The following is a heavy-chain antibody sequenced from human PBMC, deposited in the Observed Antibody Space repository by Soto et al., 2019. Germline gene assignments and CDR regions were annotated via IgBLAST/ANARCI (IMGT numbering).Heavy chain of an antibody. D-gene: IGHD1-26*01. J-gene: IGHJ5*02. CDR3: AKDLDSGVVGGPDP. Sequence: EVQLLESGGGLVQPGGSLRLSCAASGFTFSSYAMSWVRQAPGKGREWVSAISGSGGSTYYADSVKGRFTISRDNSKNTLYLQMNSLRAEDTAVYYCAKDLDSGVVGGPDPWGQGTLVTVSS. V-gene: IGHV3-23*01. CDR2: ISGSGGST. CDR1: GFTFSSYA.